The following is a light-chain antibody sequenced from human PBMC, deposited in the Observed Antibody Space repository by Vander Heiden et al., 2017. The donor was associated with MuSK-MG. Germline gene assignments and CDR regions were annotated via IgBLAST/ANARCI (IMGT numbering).Light chain of an antibody. J-gene: IGLJ2*01. V-gene: IGLV3-1*01. CDR3: QAWDSRTGV. Sequence: SYELTQPPSVSVSQGQTASITCSGDKLGDKYACWYQQKPGQSPVLVIYQDSKRPSGIPERFDGSNSGKKANLNISGTQAMDEAYYYCQAWDSRTGVFGGGTKLTVL. CDR1: KLGDKY. CDR2: QDS.